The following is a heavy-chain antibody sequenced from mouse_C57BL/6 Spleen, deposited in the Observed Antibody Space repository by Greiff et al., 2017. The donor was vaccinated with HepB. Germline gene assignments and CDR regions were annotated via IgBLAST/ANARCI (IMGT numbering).Heavy chain of an antibody. D-gene: IGHD1-1*01. V-gene: IGHV3-6*01. J-gene: IGHJ2*01. Sequence: EVQLQESGPGLVKPSQSLSLTCSVTGYSITSGYYWNWIRQFPGNKLEWMGYISYDGSNNYNPSLKNRISITRDTSKNQFFLKLNSVTTEDTATYYCARAYYYGGLDYWGQGTTLTVSS. CDR2: ISYDGSN. CDR1: GYSITSGYY. CDR3: ARAYYYGGLDY.